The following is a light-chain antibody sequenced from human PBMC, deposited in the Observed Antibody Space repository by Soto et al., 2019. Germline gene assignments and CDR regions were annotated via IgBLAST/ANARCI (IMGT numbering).Light chain of an antibody. CDR3: QSYDSSLSAYVV. J-gene: IGLJ2*01. Sequence: QPVLTQTPSVSGAPGQRVTISCTGSSSNIGAGYDVHWYQQLPGTAPKLLIYGNSNRPSGVPDRFSGSKSGTSASLAITGLQAEDEADYYCQSYDSSLSAYVVFGGGTQLTVL. CDR2: GNS. CDR1: SSNIGAGYD. V-gene: IGLV1-40*01.